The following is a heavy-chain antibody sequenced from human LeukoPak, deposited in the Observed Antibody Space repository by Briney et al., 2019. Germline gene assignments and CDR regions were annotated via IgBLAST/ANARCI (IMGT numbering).Heavy chain of an antibody. J-gene: IGHJ6*03. V-gene: IGHV4-61*01. CDR2: VFDSGST. CDR3: ARLYQQSKWKYYYYYMGV. CDR1: GGSISSGSYY. Sequence: SETLSLTCTVSGGSISSGSYYWSWIRQPPGRGLEWIGYVFDSGSTNYNPSLKSRVTISVDTSTKQFSLRLSSVTAADTAVYYCARLYQQSKWKYYYYYMGVWGKGTAVTVSS. D-gene: IGHD1-1*01.